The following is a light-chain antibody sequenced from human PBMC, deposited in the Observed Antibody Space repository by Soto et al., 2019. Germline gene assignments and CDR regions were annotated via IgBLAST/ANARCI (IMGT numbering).Light chain of an antibody. J-gene: IGKJ1*01. CDR2: DAS. V-gene: IGKV1-5*01. Sequence: DIQMTQSPSTLSASVGDRVSITCRASQNINTWLAWYQQKPGKAPKVLIYDASTLKSGVPSRFSGSGSGTEFTLTINSLQHDDFETYYCQQSKSYWWTLGQGTKVDIK. CDR1: QNINTW. CDR3: QQSKSYWWT.